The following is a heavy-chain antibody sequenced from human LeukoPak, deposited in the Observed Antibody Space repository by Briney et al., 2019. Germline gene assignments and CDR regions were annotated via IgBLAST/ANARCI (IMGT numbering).Heavy chain of an antibody. D-gene: IGHD6-19*01. CDR2: ISGGGITT. Sequence: GGSLRLSCAASGFTFSNYAMSWVRQAPGKGLEWVSTISGGGITTYYADSAKGRFTISRDNSKNTMFLQMNSLRADDTSVYYCPRQSYASGWNPFDYWGQGILVTVSS. CDR3: PRQSYASGWNPFDY. V-gene: IGHV3-23*01. J-gene: IGHJ4*02. CDR1: GFTFSNYA.